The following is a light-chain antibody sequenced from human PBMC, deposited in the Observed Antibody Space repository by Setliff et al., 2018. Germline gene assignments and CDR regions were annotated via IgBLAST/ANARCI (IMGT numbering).Light chain of an antibody. Sequence: QSVLTQPPSASGTPGQRVTISCSGSSSNIGSNTVSWYQQFPGTAPKLLIYRNNQRPSGVPDRFSGSKSATSASLAISGLQAEDEADYYCAAWDDSLNGRYVFGTGTRSPS. J-gene: IGLJ1*01. CDR1: SSNIGSNT. CDR3: AAWDDSLNGRYV. V-gene: IGLV1-44*01. CDR2: RNN.